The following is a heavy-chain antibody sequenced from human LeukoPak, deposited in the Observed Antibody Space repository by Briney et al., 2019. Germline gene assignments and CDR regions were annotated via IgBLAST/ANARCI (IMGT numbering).Heavy chain of an antibody. Sequence: ETLSLTCTVSGGSISSYYWSRIRQPPGKGLVWIGYIYYSGSTNYNPSLKSRVTISVDTSKNQFSLKLISVTAADTAVYYCARLVEDYYGSGTDYWGQGTLVTVSS. CDR3: ARLVEDYYGSGTDY. CDR1: GGSISSYY. V-gene: IGHV4-59*08. D-gene: IGHD3-10*01. CDR2: IYYSGST. J-gene: IGHJ4*02.